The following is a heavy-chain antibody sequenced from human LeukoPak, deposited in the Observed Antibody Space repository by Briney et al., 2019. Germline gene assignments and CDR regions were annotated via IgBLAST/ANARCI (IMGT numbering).Heavy chain of an antibody. CDR2: IYYSGSAGGST. J-gene: IGHJ2*01. CDR3: ARPPPPSDSFIVGPTHFYFFDL. CDR1: GGSISGYY. Sequence: PSETLSLTCTVSGGSISGYYWSWIRQPPGKGLEWIGYIYYSGSAGGSTNYNPSLKSRVTISVDTSKTQFSLKLTSVTAADTALYYCARPPPPSDSFIVGPTHFYFFDLWGRGTLVTVSS. D-gene: IGHD1-26*01. V-gene: IGHV4-59*01.